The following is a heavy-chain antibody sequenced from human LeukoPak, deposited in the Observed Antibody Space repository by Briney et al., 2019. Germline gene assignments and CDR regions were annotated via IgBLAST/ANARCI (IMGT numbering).Heavy chain of an antibody. J-gene: IGHJ2*01. CDR3: AKESNSSDNWYFDL. Sequence: TSETLSLTCIVSGGSISSYNWNWIRQPPGKGLEWIGYMYNSGSTNNNPSLKSRVTISVDKSKSQFSLKLSSVTAADTAVYYCAKESNSSDNWYFDLWGRGTLVTVSS. CDR2: MYNSGST. CDR1: GGSISSYN. V-gene: IGHV4-59*01. D-gene: IGHD2/OR15-2a*01.